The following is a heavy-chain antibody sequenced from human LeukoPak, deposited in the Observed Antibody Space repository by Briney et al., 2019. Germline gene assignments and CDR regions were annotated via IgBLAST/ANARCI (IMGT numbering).Heavy chain of an antibody. V-gene: IGHV5-51*01. CDR3: ARLKGGSGAPFDY. J-gene: IGHJ4*02. CDR2: IYPADSDT. D-gene: IGHD1-26*01. CDR1: GYSFISYW. Sequence: GESLKISCQGSGYSFISYWIGWVRQMPGKGLEWMGIIYPADSDTRNSPSFQGQVTISADKSINTAYLQWSSLKASDTAMYFCARLKGGSGAPFDYWGQGTLVTVSS.